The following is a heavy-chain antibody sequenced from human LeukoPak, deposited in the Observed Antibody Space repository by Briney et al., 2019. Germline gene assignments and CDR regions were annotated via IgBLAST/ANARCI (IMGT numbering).Heavy chain of an antibody. Sequence: GGSLRLSCAASAVTLTNFGMTWVRQAPGKGLEWVSGISSSGGNTYYADSVKGRFTISRDNSKNTLYLQMNSLRAEETGIYYCAKGGSGSYYYYNCMDVWGQGTTVTVSS. CDR1: AVTLTNFG. J-gene: IGHJ6*02. CDR2: ISSSGGNT. CDR3: AKGGSGSYYYYNCMDV. V-gene: IGHV3-23*01. D-gene: IGHD3-10*01.